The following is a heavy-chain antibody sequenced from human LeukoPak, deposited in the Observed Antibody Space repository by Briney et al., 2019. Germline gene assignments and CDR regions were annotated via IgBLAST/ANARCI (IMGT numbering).Heavy chain of an antibody. CDR2: IYPGDSDT. D-gene: IGHD4-23*01. Sequence: GESLKISCEGSGYSFTSYWIGWVRQMPGKGLEWMGIIYPGDSDTRYSPSFQGQVTISADKSISTAYLQWSSLKASDTAMYYCATLTTVVTGNAFDIWAKGQWSPSLQ. V-gene: IGHV5-51*01. CDR3: ATLTTVVTGNAFDI. J-gene: IGHJ3*02. CDR1: GYSFTSYW.